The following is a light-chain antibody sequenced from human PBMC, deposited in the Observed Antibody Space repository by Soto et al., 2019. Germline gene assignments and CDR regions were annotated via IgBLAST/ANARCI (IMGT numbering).Light chain of an antibody. CDR2: QVT. CDR3: TSYSSSDIFYV. CDR1: SSDIGGYYY. J-gene: IGLJ1*01. V-gene: IGLV2-14*01. Sequence: QSALTQPASVSGSPGQSITISCTGTSSDIGGYYYVSWYQHNPGKAPKLLIYQVTNRPPRVSTRCSASKSGNTASLTISGLQADDEADYYCTSYSSSDIFYVFGTATKATVL.